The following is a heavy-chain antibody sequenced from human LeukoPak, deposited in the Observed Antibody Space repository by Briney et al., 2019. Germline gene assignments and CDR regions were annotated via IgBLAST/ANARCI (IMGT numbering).Heavy chain of an antibody. J-gene: IGHJ4*02. D-gene: IGHD1-1*01. V-gene: IGHV3-73*01. CDR1: GFTFSGSA. Sequence: GGSLRLSCAASGFTFSGSAMHWVRQASGKGLEWVGRNRSKANSYATAYAASVKGRFTISRDDSKNTAYLQMNSLKTEDTAVYYCTRRNPVQATDYWGQGTLVTVSS. CDR2: NRSKANSYAT. CDR3: TRRNPVQATDY.